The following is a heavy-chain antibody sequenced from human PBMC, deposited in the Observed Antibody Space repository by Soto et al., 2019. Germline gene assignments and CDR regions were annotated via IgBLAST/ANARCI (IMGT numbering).Heavy chain of an antibody. CDR3: ARSSGWYRSPEYFQH. CDR1: GGSISSGDYY. V-gene: IGHV4-30-4*01. CDR2: IYYSGST. D-gene: IGHD6-19*01. J-gene: IGHJ1*01. Sequence: QVQLQESGPGLVKPSQTLSLTCTVSGGSISSGDYYWSWIRQPPGKGLEWIGYIYYSGSTYYNPYLKSRVTISVDTSKNQLALKLSSVNAADTAVYYCARSSGWYRSPEYFQHWGQGTLVTVSS.